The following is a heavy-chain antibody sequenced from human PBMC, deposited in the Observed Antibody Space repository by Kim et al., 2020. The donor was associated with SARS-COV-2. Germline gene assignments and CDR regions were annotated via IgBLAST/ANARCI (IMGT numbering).Heavy chain of an antibody. CDR2: IYYSGST. Sequence: SETLSLTCTVSGGSISSGGYYWSWIRQHPGKGLEWIGYIYYSGSTYYNPSLKSRVTISVDTSKNQFSLQLSSVTAADTAVYYCARAETIFGVVIGCFDYWGQGTLVTVSS. J-gene: IGHJ4*02. D-gene: IGHD3-3*01. CDR3: ARAETIFGVVIGCFDY. CDR1: GGSISSGGYY. V-gene: IGHV4-31*03.